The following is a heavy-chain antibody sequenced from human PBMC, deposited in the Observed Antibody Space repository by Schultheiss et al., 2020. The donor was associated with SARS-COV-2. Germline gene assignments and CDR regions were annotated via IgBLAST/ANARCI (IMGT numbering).Heavy chain of an antibody. CDR2: ISSDGKKK. D-gene: IGHD2-2*02. CDR3: ARDFRNQLLYRTQRAFDI. Sequence: GGSLRLSCAASGFTFSSYSMNWVRQAPGKGLEWVAVISSDGKKKYFADSVKGRFTISRDNAKNSLYLQMNSLRAEDTAVYYCARDFRNQLLYRTQRAFDIWGQGTMVTVSS. CDR1: GFTFSSYS. J-gene: IGHJ3*02. V-gene: IGHV3-30*03.